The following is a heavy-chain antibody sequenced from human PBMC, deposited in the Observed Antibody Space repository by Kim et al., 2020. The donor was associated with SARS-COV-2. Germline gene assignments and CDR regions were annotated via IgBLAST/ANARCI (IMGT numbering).Heavy chain of an antibody. V-gene: IGHV3-15*01. CDR3: TTDLHDYGDYDY. CDR1: GFTFRNAW. CDR2: IKSKTDGGTT. J-gene: IGHJ4*02. D-gene: IGHD4-17*01. Sequence: GGSLRLSCAASGFTFRNAWVSWVRQAPGKGLEWVGRIKSKTDGGTTDYAAPVKGRFTISRDDSKNTLYLQMNSLKIEDTAVYYCTTDLHDYGDYDYWGQGTLVTV.